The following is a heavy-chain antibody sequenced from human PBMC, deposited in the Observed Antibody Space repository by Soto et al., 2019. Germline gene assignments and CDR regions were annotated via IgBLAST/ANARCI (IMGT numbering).Heavy chain of an antibody. Sequence: PGRFHRHPWAALGCNVSSLYMRWVRQAPGKGLEWVSVIYSGGSTYYADSVKGRFIISRDDSKNTLFLQMNSLRAEDTAVYYCAKDQVRVVVAAAFDYWGQGTLVTVSS. CDR1: GCNVSSLY. V-gene: IGHV3-66*01. J-gene: IGHJ4*02. D-gene: IGHD2-15*01. CDR3: AKDQVRVVVAAAFDY. CDR2: IYSGGST.